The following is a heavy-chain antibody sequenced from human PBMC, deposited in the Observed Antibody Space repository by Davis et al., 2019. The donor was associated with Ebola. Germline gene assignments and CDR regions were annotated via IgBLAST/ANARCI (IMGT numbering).Heavy chain of an antibody. V-gene: IGHV4-61*01. CDR3: ARQNYDFWSGYYSSPHFDY. D-gene: IGHD3-3*01. J-gene: IGHJ4*02. CDR2: IYYSGST. CDR1: GGSVSSGTNY. Sequence: MPSETLSLTCTVSGGSVSSGTNYWSWIRQSPGKGLEWIGYIYYSGSTNYNPSLKSRVTISVDTSKNQFSLKLSSVTAADTAVYYCARQNYDFWSGYYSSPHFDYWGQGTLVTVSS.